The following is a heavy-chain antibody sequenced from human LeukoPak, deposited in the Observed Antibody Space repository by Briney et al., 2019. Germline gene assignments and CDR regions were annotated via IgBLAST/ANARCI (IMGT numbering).Heavy chain of an antibody. CDR2: ISPNSGGT. CDR3: ARVEFGAAGDY. J-gene: IGHJ4*02. CDR1: GYTFSDYY. V-gene: IGHV1-2*06. Sequence: ASVKVSCKASGYTFSDYYIHWVRQAPGQGLEWMGRISPNSGGTNYAQKFQGRVTMTRDTSISTAYMELSSLRSDDTAVYYCARVEFGAAGDYWGQGTLVTVSS. D-gene: IGHD4/OR15-4a*01.